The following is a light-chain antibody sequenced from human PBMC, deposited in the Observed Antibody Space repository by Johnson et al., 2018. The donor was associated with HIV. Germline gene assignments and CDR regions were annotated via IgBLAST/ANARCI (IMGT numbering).Light chain of an antibody. CDR1: GSNIGNNY. J-gene: IGLJ1*01. Sequence: HSVLTQPPSVSAAPGQKVTISCSGSGSNIGNNYVSWYQQLPGTAPKLLIYDNNKRPSGIPDRFSGSKSGTSATLGITGLQTGAEADYYCGTWDSSLSAGGVFGTGTKVTVL. CDR3: GTWDSSLSAGGV. CDR2: DNN. V-gene: IGLV1-51*01.